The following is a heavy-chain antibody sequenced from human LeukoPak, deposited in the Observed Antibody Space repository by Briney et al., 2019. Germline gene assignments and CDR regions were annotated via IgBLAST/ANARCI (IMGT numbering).Heavy chain of an antibody. CDR1: GGSISSGGYY. J-gene: IGHJ6*02. Sequence: SETLPLTCTVSGGSISSGGYYWSWIRQHPGKGLEWIGYIYYSGSTYYNPSLKSRVTISVDTSKNQFSLKLSSVTAADTAVYYCARTIVGTSGHYYSYGMDVWGQGTTVTVSS. V-gene: IGHV4-31*03. CDR3: ARTIVGTSGHYYSYGMDV. D-gene: IGHD5-12*01. CDR2: IYYSGST.